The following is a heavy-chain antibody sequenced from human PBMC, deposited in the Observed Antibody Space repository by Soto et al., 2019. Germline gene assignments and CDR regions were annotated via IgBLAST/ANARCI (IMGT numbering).Heavy chain of an antibody. Sequence: QVQLVESGGGVVQPGRSLRLSCAASGFTFSSYAMHWVRQAPGKGLEWVAVISYDGSNKYYADSVKGRFTISRDNSKNTLYLQMNSLRAEDTAVYYCAGGGQLWPDYWGQGTLVTVSS. CDR1: GFTFSSYA. V-gene: IGHV3-30-3*01. CDR3: AGGGQLWPDY. D-gene: IGHD5-18*01. CDR2: ISYDGSNK. J-gene: IGHJ4*02.